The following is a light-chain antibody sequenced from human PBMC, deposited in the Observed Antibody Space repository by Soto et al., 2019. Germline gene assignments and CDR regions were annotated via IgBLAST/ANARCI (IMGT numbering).Light chain of an antibody. Sequence: IQLTQSPSSLSASVGDRVTITCRASQGFNSYLSWYQQKPGKAPKLLIYAASTLQSGVPSRFSGSRSGTDFTLTIISLQPEDFANYYCQQLNSYPSSTFGGGTKVEIK. J-gene: IGKJ4*01. CDR1: QGFNSY. CDR3: QQLNSYPSST. CDR2: AAS. V-gene: IGKV1-9*01.